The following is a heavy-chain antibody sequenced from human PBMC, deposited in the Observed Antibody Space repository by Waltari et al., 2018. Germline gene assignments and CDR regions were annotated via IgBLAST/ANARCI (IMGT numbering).Heavy chain of an antibody. D-gene: IGHD2-2*01. Sequence: QVQLQESGPGLVKPSETLSLTCAVSGYSISSGYYWGWIRQPPGKGLEWIGSIYHSGSTYYNPSLKSRVTISVDTSKNQFSLKLSSGTAADTAVYYCARGSPAAAPFDYWGQGTLVTVSS. CDR3: ARGSPAAAPFDY. CDR1: GYSISSGYY. J-gene: IGHJ4*02. V-gene: IGHV4-38-2*01. CDR2: IYHSGST.